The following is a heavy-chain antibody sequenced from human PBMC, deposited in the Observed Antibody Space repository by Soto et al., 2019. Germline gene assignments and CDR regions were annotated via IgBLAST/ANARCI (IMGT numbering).Heavy chain of an antibody. D-gene: IGHD3-10*01. Sequence: QVQLVESGGGVVQPGWSLRLSCAASGFPFNMYAMHWVRQAPGRGLEWVAGISYHGKNKNFADFVRGRSTISRDNSMNTLDLQLDNLTPDDTAVYYCARGDSVWGVSPFAHWGQGTQVTVS. CDR1: GFPFNMYA. V-gene: IGHV3-30*04. J-gene: IGHJ4*02. CDR3: ARGDSVWGVSPFAH. CDR2: ISYHGKNK.